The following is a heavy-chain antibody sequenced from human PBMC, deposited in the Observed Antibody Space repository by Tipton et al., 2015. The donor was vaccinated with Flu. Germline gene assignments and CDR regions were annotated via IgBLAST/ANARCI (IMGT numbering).Heavy chain of an antibody. D-gene: IGHD7-27*01. J-gene: IGHJ5*02. CDR1: GGSISGGSHY. CDR2: IYTSGST. V-gene: IGHV4-61*02. Sequence: TLSLTCTVSGGSISGGSHYWSWIRQPAGKGLEWIGLIYTSGSTNYNPSLKSRVTISVDTSKNQFSLKLDSVTAADTAVYYCASSLGPMNWFDPWGQGTLVAVSS. CDR3: ASSLGPMNWFDP.